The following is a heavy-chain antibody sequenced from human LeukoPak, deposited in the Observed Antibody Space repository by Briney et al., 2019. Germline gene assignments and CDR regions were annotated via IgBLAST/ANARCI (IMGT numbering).Heavy chain of an antibody. CDR2: ISAYNGNT. J-gene: IGHJ6*03. D-gene: IGHD3-9*01. Sequence: ASVTVSCKASGYTFISYGISWVRQAPGQGLEWMGWISAYNGNTNFAQKFQGRVTMTRNTSISTAYMELSSLRSEDTAVYYCARRVLLYDILTAYSHSYSYYMDVWGRGTTVTISS. CDR1: GYTFISYG. V-gene: IGHV1-18*01. CDR3: ARRVLLYDILTAYSHSYSYYMDV.